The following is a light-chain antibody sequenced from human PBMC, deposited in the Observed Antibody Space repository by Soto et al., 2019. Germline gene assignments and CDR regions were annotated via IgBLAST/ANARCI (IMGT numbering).Light chain of an antibody. J-gene: IGKJ4*01. CDR2: GAS. CDR3: QHYTNWPLT. CDR1: HSVSSR. V-gene: IGKV3-15*01. Sequence: EIVMTQSPATLSVCPGERATLSCRASHSVSSRLAWYQQKPGQAPRLLIYGASTRATGLPARFSGSGSGTEFTLTISSLQSEDFAVYYCQHYTNWPLTFGGGTKVEIK.